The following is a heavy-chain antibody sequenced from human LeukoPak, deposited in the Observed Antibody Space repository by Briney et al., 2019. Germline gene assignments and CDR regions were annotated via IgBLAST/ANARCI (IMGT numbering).Heavy chain of an antibody. CDR3: ARSGSYAALHY. Sequence: GGSLRLSCAASGFTFINYAMSWVRQAPGKGLEWVSGISGTGGTTYYADSVKGRFTISRDGSKNTLYLQMNSLKTEDTAVYYCARSGSYAALHYWGQGALLTVSS. V-gene: IGHV3-23*01. D-gene: IGHD1-26*01. CDR2: ISGTGGTT. J-gene: IGHJ4*02. CDR1: GFTFINYA.